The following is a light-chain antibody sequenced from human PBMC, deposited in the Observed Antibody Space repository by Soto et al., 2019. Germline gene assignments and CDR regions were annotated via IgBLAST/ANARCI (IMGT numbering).Light chain of an antibody. CDR2: GAS. Sequence: EIVLTQSPGTLSLSPWERATLSCRASQSVSSSHLAWYQQKPGQAPRLLIFGASIRVTGIPDRFSGSGSGTDFTLTISRLEPEDFAVYYCQQYGSSPPSSTFGQGTKVDIK. CDR1: QSVSSSH. CDR3: QQYGSSPPSST. V-gene: IGKV3-20*01. J-gene: IGKJ1*01.